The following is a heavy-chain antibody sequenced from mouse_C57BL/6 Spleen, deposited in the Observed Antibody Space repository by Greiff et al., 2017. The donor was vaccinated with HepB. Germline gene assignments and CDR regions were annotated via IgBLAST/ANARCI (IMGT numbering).Heavy chain of an antibody. CDR1: GYTFPSYW. CDR3: ARSDYDYDVRGAMDY. V-gene: IGHV1-50*01. Sequence: QVQPQQPGAELVKPGASVKLSCKASGYTFPSYWMQWVKQRPGQGLEWIGEIDPSDSYTNYNQKFKGKATLTVDTSSSTAYMQLISLTSEDSAVYYCARSDYDYDVRGAMDYWGQGTSVTVSS. CDR2: IDPSDSYT. D-gene: IGHD2-4*01. J-gene: IGHJ4*01.